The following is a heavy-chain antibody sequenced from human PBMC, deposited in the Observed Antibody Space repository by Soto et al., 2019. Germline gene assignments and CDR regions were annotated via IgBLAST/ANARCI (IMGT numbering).Heavy chain of an antibody. J-gene: IGHJ3*02. Sequence: PSETLSLTCSVSNLSISSGYYWGWIRQPPGKGLEWIANIYHSGITYYNSSLKSRITISVDTSKNQFSLKMNSVTAADTAVYYCARGSHIVVATDAFDTWGQGTMVTVSS. V-gene: IGHV4-38-2*02. CDR2: IYHSGIT. CDR3: ARGSHIVVATDAFDT. D-gene: IGHD2-21*02. CDR1: NLSISSGYY.